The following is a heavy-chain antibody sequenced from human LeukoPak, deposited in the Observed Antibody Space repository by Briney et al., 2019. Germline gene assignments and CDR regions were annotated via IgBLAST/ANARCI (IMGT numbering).Heavy chain of an antibody. D-gene: IGHD6-19*01. J-gene: IGHJ4*02. CDR2: FDPEDGET. CDR1: GYTLTELS. V-gene: IGHV1-24*01. CDR3: ATDSPAVAGREWNY. Sequence: ASVKVSCKVSGYTLTELSMHWVRQAPGKGLEWMGGFDPEDGETIYAQKFQGRVTMTEDTSTDTAYTELSSLRSEDTAVYYCATDSPAVAGREWNYWGQGTLVTVSS.